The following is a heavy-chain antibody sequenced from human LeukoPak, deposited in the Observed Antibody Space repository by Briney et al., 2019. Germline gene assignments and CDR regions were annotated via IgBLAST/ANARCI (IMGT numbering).Heavy chain of an antibody. V-gene: IGHV1-8*01. CDR2: MNPNSGNT. D-gene: IGHD6-6*01. Sequence: ASVTVSCKASGYTFTNYDINWVRQAPGQGLEWMGWMNPNSGNTGYEQKFQGRVTMTRNTFISTAYMELSSLSSEDTAVYYCAREPIISSSIDYFDYWGQGTLVTVSS. J-gene: IGHJ4*02. CDR1: GYTFTNYD. CDR3: AREPIISSSIDYFDY.